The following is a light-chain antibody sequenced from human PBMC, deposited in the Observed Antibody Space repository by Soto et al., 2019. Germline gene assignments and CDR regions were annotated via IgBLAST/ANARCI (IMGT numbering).Light chain of an antibody. CDR1: QSILYSSNNRNQ. CDR2: WAS. Sequence: DIVMTQSPDSLAVSLGERATINCKSSQSILYSSNNRNQLAWYQQKPGQPPKLLFYWASTRESGVPDRFSGSEYGKDFTLIISSLQDEDVAAYYCQQYPSPPYTFGQGTKLEI. V-gene: IGKV4-1*01. CDR3: QQYPSPPYT. J-gene: IGKJ2*01.